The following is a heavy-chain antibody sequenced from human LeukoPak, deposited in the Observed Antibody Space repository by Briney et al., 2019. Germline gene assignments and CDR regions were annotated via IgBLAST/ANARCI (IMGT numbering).Heavy chain of an antibody. D-gene: IGHD3-9*01. V-gene: IGHV3-23*01. CDR2: ITGSGDST. CDR3: AKWGDYDILTGYYVSDF. J-gene: IGHJ4*02. Sequence: GGALRLSCAASGFIFRNYAMSWVRQAPGKGLEWVSAITGSGDSTYYADTVKGRFTISRDNSKNALYVEMNTLRAEDTAVYYCAKWGDYDILTGYYVSDFWGQGTLVTVSS. CDR1: GFIFRNYA.